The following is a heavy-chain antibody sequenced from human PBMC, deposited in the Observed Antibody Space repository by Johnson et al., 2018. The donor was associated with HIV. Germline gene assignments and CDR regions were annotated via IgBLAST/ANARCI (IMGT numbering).Heavy chain of an antibody. V-gene: IGHV3-30*02. CDR1: GFTFSSYG. CDR2: IQYDGSNK. CDR3: AKDGGSYGGAFDI. D-gene: IGHD1-26*01. Sequence: QVQLVESGGGLVRPGGSLRLSCAASGFTFSSYGMHWVRQAPGKGLAWVAFIQYDGSNKYYADSLKGRFTISRDNSKNTVYLQMNSLRPEDTAVYYCAKDGGSYGGAFDIWGQGTMVTVSS. J-gene: IGHJ3*02.